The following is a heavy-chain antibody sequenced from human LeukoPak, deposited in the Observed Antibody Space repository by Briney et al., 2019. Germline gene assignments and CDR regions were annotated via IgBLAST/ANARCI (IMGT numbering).Heavy chain of an antibody. D-gene: IGHD3-22*01. Sequence: GGSLSLSCAASGFPFSNYWMTWVRQAPGKGLEWVAHVKPDGSEKSYVDSVKGRFTISRDNAQNSLYLQMNSLRAEDTAVYYCARDLDAMIVVAVGPFDYWGQGTLVTVSS. CDR1: GFPFSNYW. CDR2: VKPDGSEK. CDR3: ARDLDAMIVVAVGPFDY. V-gene: IGHV3-7*01. J-gene: IGHJ4*02.